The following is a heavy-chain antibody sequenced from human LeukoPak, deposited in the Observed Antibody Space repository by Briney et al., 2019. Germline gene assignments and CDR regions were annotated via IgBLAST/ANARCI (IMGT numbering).Heavy chain of an antibody. J-gene: IGHJ4*02. V-gene: IGHV4-31*03. CDR3: ATDNSYGSGSYYT. D-gene: IGHD3-10*01. CDR1: GGSISSGGYY. CDR2: IYYSGST. Sequence: SQTLSLTCTVSGGSISSGGYYWSWIRQHPGKGLEWIGYIYYSGSTYYNPSLKSRVTISVDTSKNQFSLKLSSVTAADTAVYYCATDNSYGSGSYYTWGQGTLVTVSS.